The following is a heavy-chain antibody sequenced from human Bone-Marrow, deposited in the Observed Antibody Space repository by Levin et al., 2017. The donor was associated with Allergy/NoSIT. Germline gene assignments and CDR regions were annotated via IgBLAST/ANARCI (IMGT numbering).Heavy chain of an antibody. CDR3: AKEALSSHVGEPDNWFDS. J-gene: IGHJ5*01. Sequence: GASVKVSCKPSGGTYNSFSFNWVRQAPGQGLEWMGGIIPLFQAPNYAQKFQGRITISADESTNTAYMELRGLRPEDTAVYYCAKEALSSHVGEPDNWFDSWGQGSLLTVSS. V-gene: IGHV1-69*13. CDR1: GGTYNSFS. D-gene: IGHD3-10*01. CDR2: IIPLFQAP.